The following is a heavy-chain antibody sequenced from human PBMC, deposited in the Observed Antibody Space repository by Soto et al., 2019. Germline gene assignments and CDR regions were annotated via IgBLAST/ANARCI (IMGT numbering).Heavy chain of an antibody. D-gene: IGHD6-13*01. J-gene: IGHJ4*02. V-gene: IGHV4-39*01. Sequence: SETLSLTCTVTGGSITSSSYYWGWIRQPPGKGLEWIGSIYYSGSTYYNPSLKSRVTISVDTFKNQFSLKLSSVTAADTAVYYCARQNGGSSWYPEGYPDYWGQGSLVTVSS. CDR1: GGSITSSSYY. CDR2: IYYSGST. CDR3: ARQNGGSSWYPEGYPDY.